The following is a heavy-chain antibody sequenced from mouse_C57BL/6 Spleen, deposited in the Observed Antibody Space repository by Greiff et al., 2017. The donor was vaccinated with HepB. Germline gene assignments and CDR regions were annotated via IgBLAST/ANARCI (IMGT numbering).Heavy chain of an antibody. CDR2: IWSGGST. V-gene: IGHV2-2*01. Sequence: QVQLKESGPGLVQPSQSLSITCTVSGFSLTSYGVHWVRQSPGKGLEWLGVIWSGGSTDYNAAFISRLSISKDNSKSQVFFKMNSLQADDTAIYYCASKLLLAMDYWGQGTSVTVSS. J-gene: IGHJ4*01. CDR3: ASKLLLAMDY. CDR1: GFSLTSYG.